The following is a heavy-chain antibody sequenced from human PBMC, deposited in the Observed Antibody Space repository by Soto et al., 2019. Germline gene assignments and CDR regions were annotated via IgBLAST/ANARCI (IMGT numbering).Heavy chain of an antibody. D-gene: IGHD3-3*01. CDR2: IYYSGST. V-gene: IGHV4-30-4*01. CDR1: GGSISSGDYY. J-gene: IGHJ4*02. Sequence: QVQLQESGPGLVKPSQTLSLTCTVSGGSISSGDYYWSWIRQPPGKGLEWIGYIYYSGSTYYNPSLKSRVTISVDTSKNQFSLKLSSVTAADTAVYYCARSEIGRFLEWHYYFDYWGQGTLVTVSS. CDR3: ARSEIGRFLEWHYYFDY.